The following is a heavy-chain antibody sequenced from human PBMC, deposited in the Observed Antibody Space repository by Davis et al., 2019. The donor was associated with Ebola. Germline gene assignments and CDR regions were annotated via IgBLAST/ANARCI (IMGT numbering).Heavy chain of an antibody. CDR2: INHSGST. CDR1: GGSFSGYY. V-gene: IGHV4-34*01. Sequence: PGGSLRLSCAVYGGSFSGYYWSWIRQPPGKGLEWIGEINHSGSTNYNPYLKSRVTISVDTSKNQFSLKLSSVTAADTAAYYCARGHLRRMVYYYYYMDVWGKGTTVTVSS. D-gene: IGHD3-10*01. J-gene: IGHJ6*03. CDR3: ARGHLRRMVYYYYYMDV.